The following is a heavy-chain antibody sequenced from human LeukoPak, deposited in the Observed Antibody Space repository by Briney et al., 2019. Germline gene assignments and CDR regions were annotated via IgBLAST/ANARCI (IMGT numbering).Heavy chain of an antibody. V-gene: IGHV1-18*01. Sequence: GASVKVSCKASGYVFTIYGISWVRQAPGQGLEWVGWISPYNGNTNYAQKLQGRVTMTTDTSTSTAYMELRSLRSDDTAVYYCARVAPYCSGGSCYPSRSPYYYYYMDVWGKGTTVTVSS. D-gene: IGHD2-15*01. CDR3: ARVAPYCSGGSCYPSRSPYYYYYMDV. CDR2: ISPYNGNT. CDR1: GYVFTIYG. J-gene: IGHJ6*03.